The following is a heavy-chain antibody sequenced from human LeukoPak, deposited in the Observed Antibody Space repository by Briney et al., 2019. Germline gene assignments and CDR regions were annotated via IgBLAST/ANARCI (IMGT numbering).Heavy chain of an antibody. Sequence: GGSRRLSCAASGFTFSSYAMSWVRQAPGKGLEWVSAISGSGGSTYYADSVKGRFTISRDNSKNTLYLQMNSLRAEDTAVYYCAKGRITMIVVAIISWYFDLWGRGTPVTVSS. V-gene: IGHV3-23*01. CDR2: ISGSGGST. CDR1: GFTFSSYA. D-gene: IGHD3-22*01. J-gene: IGHJ2*01. CDR3: AKGRITMIVVAIISWYFDL.